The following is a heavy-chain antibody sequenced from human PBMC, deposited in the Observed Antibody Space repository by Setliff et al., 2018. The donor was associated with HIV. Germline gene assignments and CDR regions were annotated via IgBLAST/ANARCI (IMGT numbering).Heavy chain of an antibody. CDR1: GYTLTSYG. CDR2: ISAYNGNT. V-gene: IGHV1-18*01. Sequence: ASVKVSCKASGYTLTSYGISWVRQAPGQGLEWMGWISAYNGNTDYAQKVQGRVTMTTDTSTSTAYMELRSLRSDDTAVYYCARDRGVYCRSTNCYSPVDAFDIWGQGTMVTVSS. CDR3: ARDRGVYCRSTNCYSPVDAFDI. J-gene: IGHJ3*02. D-gene: IGHD2-2*01.